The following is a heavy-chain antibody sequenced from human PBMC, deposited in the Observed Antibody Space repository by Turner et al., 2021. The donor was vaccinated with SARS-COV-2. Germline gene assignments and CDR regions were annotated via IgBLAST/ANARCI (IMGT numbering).Heavy chain of an antibody. Sequence: QLQLQESGPGLVKPSEPLSLTCTVSGGSISSSSYYWGWIRQPPGKGLEWIGTVYYGGSTYDNPSLKSRVTISVDTSKNQFSLKLSYVTAADTAVYYCARLPYYYDSSGPIDYWGQGTLVTVSS. CDR1: GGSISSSSYY. CDR3: ARLPYYYDSSGPIDY. J-gene: IGHJ4*02. V-gene: IGHV4-39*01. D-gene: IGHD3-22*01. CDR2: VYYGGST.